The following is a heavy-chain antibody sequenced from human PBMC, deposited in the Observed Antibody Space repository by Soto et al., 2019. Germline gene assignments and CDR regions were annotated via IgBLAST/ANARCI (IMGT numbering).Heavy chain of an antibody. J-gene: IGHJ4*02. CDR1: GGSISSSSYY. CDR3: ARQRYSSSLNLGVLDY. V-gene: IGHV4-39*01. Sequence: SETLSLTCTVSGGSISSSSYYWGWIRQPPGKGLEWIGSIYYSGSTYYNPSLKSRVTISVDTSKNQFSLKLSSVTAADTAVYYXARQRYSSSLNLGVLDYWGQGTLVTVSS. CDR2: IYYSGST. D-gene: IGHD6-6*01.